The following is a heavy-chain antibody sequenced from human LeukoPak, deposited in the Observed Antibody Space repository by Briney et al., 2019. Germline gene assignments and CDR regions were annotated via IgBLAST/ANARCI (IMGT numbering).Heavy chain of an antibody. Sequence: GGSLRLSCAASGFTFGDYGMSWVRQAPGKGLEWVSGINWNGGSTGYADSVKGRFTISRDNTKKSLFLQMNSLITEDTAFYFCAKATGDWYFDLWGRGTLVTVSS. V-gene: IGHV3-20*04. D-gene: IGHD7-27*01. CDR2: INWNGGST. CDR1: GFTFGDYG. J-gene: IGHJ2*01. CDR3: AKATGDWYFDL.